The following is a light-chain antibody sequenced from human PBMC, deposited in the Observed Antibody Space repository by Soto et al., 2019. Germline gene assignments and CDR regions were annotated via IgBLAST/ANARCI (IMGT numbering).Light chain of an antibody. CDR1: QTVDGD. Sequence: ELVMTQSPGTLSVSPGERVTLSCRASQTVDGDLAWYQHKPGQAPRILITRASTRATGIPARFSASGFGTEFTLTISSLQSEDFAVYYCQQYHNWPPITFGQGTRLEIK. CDR3: QQYHNWPPIT. CDR2: RAS. J-gene: IGKJ5*01. V-gene: IGKV3-15*01.